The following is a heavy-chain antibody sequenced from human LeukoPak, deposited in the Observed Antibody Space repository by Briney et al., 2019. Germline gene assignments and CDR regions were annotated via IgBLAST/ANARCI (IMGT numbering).Heavy chain of an antibody. Sequence: PSETLSLTCTVSGGSISSSSYYWGWIRQPPGKGLEWIGSIYYSGSTYYNPSLKSRVTISVDTSKNQFSLKLSSVTAADTAVYYCARLLYDFWSGYYSNWFDPWGQGTLVTVSS. CDR2: IYYSGST. CDR3: ARLLYDFWSGYYSNWFDP. J-gene: IGHJ5*02. V-gene: IGHV4-39*01. CDR1: GGSISSSSYY. D-gene: IGHD3-3*01.